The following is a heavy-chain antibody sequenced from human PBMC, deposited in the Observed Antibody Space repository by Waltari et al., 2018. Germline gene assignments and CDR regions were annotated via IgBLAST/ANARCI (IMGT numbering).Heavy chain of an antibody. CDR3: ARSLVPAAPGYYGMDV. J-gene: IGHJ6*02. CDR2: MNPNSGNT. Sequence: QVQLVQSGAEVKEPGASVKVSCKASGYTFTSYDINWVRQATGQGLEWMGWMNPNSGNTGYAQKLQGRVTMTRNTSISTAYMELSSLRSEDTAVYYCARSLVPAAPGYYGMDVWGQGTTVTVSS. CDR1: GYTFTSYD. D-gene: IGHD2-2*01. V-gene: IGHV1-8*01.